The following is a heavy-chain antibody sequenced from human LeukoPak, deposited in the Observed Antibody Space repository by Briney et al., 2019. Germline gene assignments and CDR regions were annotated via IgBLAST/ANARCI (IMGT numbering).Heavy chain of an antibody. CDR1: GYTFTDYY. CDR2: IIPIFGTA. V-gene: IGHV1-69*06. Sequence: EASVKVSCKASGYTFTDYYINWVRQAPGQGLEWMGGIIPIFGTANYAQKFQGRVTITADKSTSTAYMELSSLRSEDTAVYYCARDLGVGSSGYLHDAFDIWGQGTMVTVSS. CDR3: ARDLGVGSSGYLHDAFDI. D-gene: IGHD3-22*01. J-gene: IGHJ3*02.